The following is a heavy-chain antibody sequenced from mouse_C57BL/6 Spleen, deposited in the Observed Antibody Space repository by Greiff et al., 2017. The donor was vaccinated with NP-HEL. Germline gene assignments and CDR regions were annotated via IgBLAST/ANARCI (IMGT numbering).Heavy chain of an antibody. J-gene: IGHJ4*01. CDR3: ATQLDGAYYAMDY. D-gene: IGHD3-3*01. CDR1: GYTFTSYW. V-gene: IGHV1-55*01. Sequence: VQLQQPGAELVKPGASVKMSCKASGYTFTSYWITWVKQRPGQGLEWIGDIYPGSGSTNYNEKFKSKATLTVDTSSSTAYMQLSSLTSEDAAVYYCATQLDGAYYAMDYWGQGTSVTVSS. CDR2: IYPGSGST.